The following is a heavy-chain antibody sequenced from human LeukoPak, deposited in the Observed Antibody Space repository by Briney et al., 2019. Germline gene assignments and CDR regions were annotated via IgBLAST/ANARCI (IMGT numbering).Heavy chain of an antibody. J-gene: IGHJ5*02. CDR2: ISGSGGST. V-gene: IGHV3-23*01. CDR1: GFTFSTFA. Sequence: GGSLRLSCAASGFTFSTFAMSWVRQAPGKGLEWVSAISGSGGSTYYADSVKGRFTISRDNSKNTLYLQMNSLRAEDTAVYYCAKVLTTVTYNWFDPWGQGTLVTVSS. D-gene: IGHD4-17*01. CDR3: AKVLTTVTYNWFDP.